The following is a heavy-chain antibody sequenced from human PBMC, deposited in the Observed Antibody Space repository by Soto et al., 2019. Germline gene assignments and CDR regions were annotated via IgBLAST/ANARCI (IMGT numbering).Heavy chain of an antibody. CDR1: GFTVSSNY. Sequence: EVQLVESGGGLVQPGGSLRLSCAASGFTVSSNYMSWVRQAPGKGLEWVSVIYSGGSTYYADSVKGRFTISRHNSKNTLYLQMNRLRAEDTAVYYCARWRYGDYGQLLYYYYYMDVWGKGTTVTVSS. D-gene: IGHD4-17*01. V-gene: IGHV3-53*04. CDR2: IYSGGST. CDR3: ARWRYGDYGQLLYYYYYMDV. J-gene: IGHJ6*03.